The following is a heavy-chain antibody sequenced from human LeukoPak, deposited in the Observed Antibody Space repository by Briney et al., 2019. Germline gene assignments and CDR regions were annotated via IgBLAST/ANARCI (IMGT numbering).Heavy chain of an antibody. J-gene: IGHJ4*02. Sequence: GGSLRLSCAASGFTDSSNYMSWVRQAPGKGLVWVSRIKTDESSTSYADSVKGRFTVSRDNAKNMLFLQMNSLKAEDTAVYYCAREVAGGNDYWGQGTLVTVS. CDR1: GFTDSSNY. CDR2: IKTDESST. CDR3: AREVAGGNDY. D-gene: IGHD5-12*01. V-gene: IGHV3-74*01.